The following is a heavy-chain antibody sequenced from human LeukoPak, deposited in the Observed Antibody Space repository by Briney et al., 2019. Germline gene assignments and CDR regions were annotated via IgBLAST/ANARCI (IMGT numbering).Heavy chain of an antibody. D-gene: IGHD1-26*01. CDR1: GFIFSNYA. Sequence: GGSLRLSCAASGFIFSNYAMYWVRQVPDMGLEWFALISSDGSNKYYEDSVKGRFTIARDNSDNTLSLRMNSVRGEDTAVYYCAKGYSGSYFSDVDYWGQGILVTVSS. CDR2: ISSDGSNK. CDR3: AKGYSGSYFSDVDY. J-gene: IGHJ4*02. V-gene: IGHV3-30*18.